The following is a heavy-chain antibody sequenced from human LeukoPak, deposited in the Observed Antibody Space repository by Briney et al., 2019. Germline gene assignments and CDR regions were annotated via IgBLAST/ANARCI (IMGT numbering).Heavy chain of an antibody. J-gene: IGHJ6*02. CDR1: GFTFSSYA. CDR3: AKYVSAKGPPYALDV. CDR2: INVSGGST. V-gene: IGHV3-23*01. Sequence: GGSLRLSCAASGFTFSSYAMQWVRQAPGKGLEWVSGINVSGGSTWYADSVKGRFTISRDNSKNTLYLQMNSLRAEDTAVYYCAKYVSAKGPPYALDVWGQGTTVTVSS. D-gene: IGHD2/OR15-2a*01.